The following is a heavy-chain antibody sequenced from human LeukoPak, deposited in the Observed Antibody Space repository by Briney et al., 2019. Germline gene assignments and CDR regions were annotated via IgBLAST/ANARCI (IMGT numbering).Heavy chain of an antibody. CDR3: ARRPQNYYYYGMDV. J-gene: IGHJ6*02. CDR2: INHSGST. CDR1: GGSFSGYY. V-gene: IGHV4-34*01. Sequence: PSETLSLTCAVYGGSFSGYYWSWIRQPPGKGLEWIGEINHSGSTNYNPSLKSRVTISVDTSKNQFSLKLSSVTAADTAVYYCARRPQNYYYYGMDVWGQGTTVTVSS.